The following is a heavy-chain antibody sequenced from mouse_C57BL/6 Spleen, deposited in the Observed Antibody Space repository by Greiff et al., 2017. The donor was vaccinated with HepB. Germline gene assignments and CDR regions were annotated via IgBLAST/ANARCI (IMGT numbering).Heavy chain of an antibody. V-gene: IGHV1-72*01. J-gene: IGHJ1*03. CDR3: ARGRFDYYGRGSAWYFDV. CDR2: IDPNSGGT. CDR1: GYTFTSYW. Sequence: QVQLQQPGAELVKPGASVKLSCKASGYTFTSYWMHWVKQRPGRGLEWIGRIDPNSGGTKYNEKFKSKATLTVDKPSSTAYMQLSSLTSEDSAVYYCARGRFDYYGRGSAWYFDVWGTGTTVTVSS. D-gene: IGHD1-1*01.